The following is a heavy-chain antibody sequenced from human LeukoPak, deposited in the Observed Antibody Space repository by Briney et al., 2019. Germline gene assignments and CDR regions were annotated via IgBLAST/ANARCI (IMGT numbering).Heavy chain of an antibody. CDR1: GGSISDYY. Sequence: PSETLSLTCTVSGGSISDYYWSWIRQPPGKGLEWIGYIYYSGSTNYNPSLKSRVTISVDTSKNQFSLKLSSVTAADTAVYYCARMYSGSYYYYHGMDVWGQGTTVTVSS. D-gene: IGHD1-26*01. V-gene: IGHV4-59*01. CDR2: IYYSGST. CDR3: ARMYSGSYYYYHGMDV. J-gene: IGHJ6*02.